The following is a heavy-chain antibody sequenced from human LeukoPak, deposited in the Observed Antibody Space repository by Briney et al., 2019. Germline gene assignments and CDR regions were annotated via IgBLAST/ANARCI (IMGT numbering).Heavy chain of an antibody. Sequence: GASVKVPCKSSGYTFTIYGITWVRQAPGQGLEWMGWISAYNGNTNNAQKLQDRVTMPTDTSTSTAYMELRSLRCDGTAVYYGERGSPNYDSSGYYLGGFDYWGQGTLVTVSS. CDR3: ERGSPNYDSSGYYLGGFDY. CDR1: GYTFTIYG. D-gene: IGHD3-22*01. J-gene: IGHJ4*02. CDR2: ISAYNGNT. V-gene: IGHV1-18*01.